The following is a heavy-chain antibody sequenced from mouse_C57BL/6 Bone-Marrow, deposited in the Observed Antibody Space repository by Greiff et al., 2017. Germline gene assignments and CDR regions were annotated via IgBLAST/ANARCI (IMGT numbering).Heavy chain of an antibody. J-gene: IGHJ3*01. Sequence: QVQLQQSGAELMKPGASVKLSCKATGYTFTGYWIEWVKQRPGHGLEWIGEILPGSGSTNSNEKFKGKATFTADTSSNTAYMQLSSLTTEDSAIYYCARGNYRWAWFAYWGQGTLVTVSA. V-gene: IGHV1-9*01. D-gene: IGHD2-1*01. CDR1: GYTFTGYW. CDR3: ARGNYRWAWFAY. CDR2: ILPGSGST.